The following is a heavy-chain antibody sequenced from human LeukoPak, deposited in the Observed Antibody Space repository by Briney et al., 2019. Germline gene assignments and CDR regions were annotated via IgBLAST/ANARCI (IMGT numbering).Heavy chain of an antibody. D-gene: IGHD3-3*01. CDR1: GGSISSYY. V-gene: IGHV4-59*01. CDR3: ARDGSDYDFWSGPLFV. Sequence: SETLSLTCTVSGGSISSYYWSWIRQPPGKGLEWIGYIYYSGSTNYNPSLKSRVTISVDTSKNQFSLKLSSVTAPDTAVYYCARDGSDYDFWSGPLFVWGQGTTVTVSS. J-gene: IGHJ6*02. CDR2: IYYSGST.